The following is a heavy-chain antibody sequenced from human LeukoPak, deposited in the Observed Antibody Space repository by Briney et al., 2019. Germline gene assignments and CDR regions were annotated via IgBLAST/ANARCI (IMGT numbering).Heavy chain of an antibody. J-gene: IGHJ6*02. V-gene: IGHV1-69*04. CDR3: ASLDGYCSGGSCHSPDYYGMDV. Sequence: SVKVSCKASGGTFSSYAISWVRQAPGQGLEWMGRIIPIFGIANYAQKFQGRVTITADKSTSTAYMELSSLRSEDTAVYYCASLDGYCSGGSCHSPDYYGMDVWGQGTTVTVSS. CDR2: IIPIFGIA. CDR1: GGTFSSYA. D-gene: IGHD2-15*01.